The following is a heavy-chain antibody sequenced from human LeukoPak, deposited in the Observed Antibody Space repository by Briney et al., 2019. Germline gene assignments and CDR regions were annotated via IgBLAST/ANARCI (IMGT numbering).Heavy chain of an antibody. V-gene: IGHV3-9*01. D-gene: IGHD2-2*01. CDR3: AKDNVYCSSTSCQLSAFDI. J-gene: IGHJ3*02. CDR1: GFTFYDYA. Sequence: PGRSLSLSCAASGFTFYDYAMHWVRQAPGKGLEWVSGISWNSGSMDYADSVKGRFTISRDNAKNSPYLQMNSLRAEDTALYYCAKDNVYCSSTSCQLSAFDIWGQGTMVTVSS. CDR2: ISWNSGSM.